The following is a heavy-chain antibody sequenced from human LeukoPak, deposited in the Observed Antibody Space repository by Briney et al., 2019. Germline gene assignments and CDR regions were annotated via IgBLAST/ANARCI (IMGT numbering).Heavy chain of an antibody. J-gene: IGHJ6*02. D-gene: IGHD3-3*01. CDR2: ISGSGGST. V-gene: IGHV3-23*01. CDR3: AKGGGDFWSGYYYYYYYSMDV. CDR1: GFTFSSYA. Sequence: TGGSLRLSCAASGFTFSSYAMSWVRQAPGKGLEWVSAISGSGGSTYYADSVKGRFTISRDNSKNTLYLQMNSLRAEDTAVYYCAKGGGDFWSGYYYYYYYSMDVWGQGTTVTVSS.